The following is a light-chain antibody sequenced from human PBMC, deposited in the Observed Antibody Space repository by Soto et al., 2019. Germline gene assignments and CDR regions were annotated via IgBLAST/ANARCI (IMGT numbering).Light chain of an antibody. V-gene: IGKV3-15*01. CDR1: QSVSSN. CDR3: QQYNNWHPWT. CDR2: GAS. Sequence: MVMPQSPATLSVSPVERATLSSRASQSVSSNLAWYQQKPGQAPRLLIYGASTRATGIPARFSGSGSGTEFTLTISSLKSEDFAVYYCQQYNNWHPWTFGQGTKVDIK. J-gene: IGKJ1*01.